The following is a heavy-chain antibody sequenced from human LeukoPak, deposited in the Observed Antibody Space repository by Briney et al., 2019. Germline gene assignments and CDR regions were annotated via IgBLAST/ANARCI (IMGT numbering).Heavy chain of an antibody. CDR1: GGTFSSYA. CDR2: IIPIFGTA. Sequence: SVRVSCKASGGTFSSYAISWVRQAPGQGLEWMGGIIPIFGTANYAQKFQGRVTITADESTSTAYMELSSLRSEDTAVYYCASYSYYDYVWGSYRSHFDYWGQGTLVTVSS. J-gene: IGHJ4*02. CDR3: ASYSYYDYVWGSYRSHFDY. V-gene: IGHV1-69*13. D-gene: IGHD3-16*02.